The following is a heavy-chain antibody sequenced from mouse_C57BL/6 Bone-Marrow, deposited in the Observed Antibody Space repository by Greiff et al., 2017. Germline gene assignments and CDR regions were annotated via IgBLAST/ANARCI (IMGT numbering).Heavy chain of an antibody. J-gene: IGHJ3*01. CDR2: IWWDDDK. CDR3: ARIRGCYRAWFAY. V-gene: IGHV8-8*01. D-gene: IGHD2-14*01. CDR1: GFSLSTFGMG. Sequence: QVTLKVSGPGILQPSQTLSLTCSFSGFSLSTFGMGVGWLRQPSGKGLEWLAHIWWDDDKYYNPALKSRPTISKDTSKNQVFHKIANVETADTATYYCARIRGCYRAWFAYWGQGTLVTVSA.